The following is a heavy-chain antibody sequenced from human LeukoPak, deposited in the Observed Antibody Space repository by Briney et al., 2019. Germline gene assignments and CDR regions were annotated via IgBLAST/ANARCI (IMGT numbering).Heavy chain of an antibody. V-gene: IGHV3-30*19. Sequence: GGSLRLSCAASGFTFSSYGMHWVRQAPGKGLEWVAVISYDGSNKYYADSVKGRFTISRDNSKNTLYLQMNSLRAEDTAVYYCARGPWKDGYKWDDAFDIWGQGTMVTVSS. CDR3: ARGPWKDGYKWDDAFDI. CDR2: ISYDGSNK. CDR1: GFTFSSYG. D-gene: IGHD5-24*01. J-gene: IGHJ3*02.